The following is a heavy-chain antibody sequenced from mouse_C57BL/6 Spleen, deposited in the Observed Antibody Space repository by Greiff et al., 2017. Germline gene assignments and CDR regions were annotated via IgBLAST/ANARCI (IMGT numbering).Heavy chain of an antibody. CDR3: ARNYGSSYPFAY. CDR1: GYTFTSYW. CDR2: IDPTDSYT. V-gene: IGHV1-69*01. Sequence: QVQLQQPGAELVIPGASVKLSCKASGYTFTSYWMHWVKQRPGQGLEWIGEIDPTDSYTNYNQKFKGKSTLTVDESYSTAYMQLSSLTSEDAAVYYCARNYGSSYPFAYWGQGTLVTVSA. J-gene: IGHJ3*01. D-gene: IGHD1-1*01.